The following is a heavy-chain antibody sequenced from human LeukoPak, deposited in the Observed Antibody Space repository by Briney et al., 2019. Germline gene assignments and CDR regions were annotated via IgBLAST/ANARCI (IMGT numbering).Heavy chain of an antibody. J-gene: IGHJ5*02. D-gene: IGHD5-18*01. CDR2: INHSGST. Sequence: SETLSLTCAVYGGSFSGYYWSWIRQPPGKGLEWIGEINHSGSTNYNPSLKSRVTISVDTSKNQFSLKLSSVTAADTAVYYCARVPWIQLWLRHAWFDPWGQGTLVTVSS. V-gene: IGHV4-34*01. CDR1: GGSFSGYY. CDR3: ARVPWIQLWLRHAWFDP.